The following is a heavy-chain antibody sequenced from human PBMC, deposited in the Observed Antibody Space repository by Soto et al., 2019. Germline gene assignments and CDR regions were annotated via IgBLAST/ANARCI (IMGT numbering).Heavy chain of an antibody. CDR2: ISGSGGST. D-gene: IGHD3-16*02. Sequence: GGSLRLSCAASGFTFSSYAMSWVRQAPGKGLEWVSAISGSGGSTYYADSVKGRFTISRDNSKNTLYLQMNSLRAEDTAVYYCAKSMMITFWGVIVTPFDYWGQGTLVTVSS. J-gene: IGHJ4*02. CDR1: GFTFSSYA. V-gene: IGHV3-23*01. CDR3: AKSMMITFWGVIVTPFDY.